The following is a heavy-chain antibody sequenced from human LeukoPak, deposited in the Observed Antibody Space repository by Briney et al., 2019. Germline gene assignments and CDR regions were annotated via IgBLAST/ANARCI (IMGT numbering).Heavy chain of an antibody. Sequence: SQTLSLTCAISGDSVSSNSAAWNWIRQSPSRGLEWLGRTYYRSKWYNDYAVSVKSRITINPDTSKNQFSLQLNSVTAADTAVYYCARGDERGYSYLYNWFDPWGQGTLVTVSS. J-gene: IGHJ5*02. CDR3: ARGDERGYSYLYNWFDP. V-gene: IGHV6-1*01. CDR2: TYYRSKWYN. CDR1: GDSVSSNSAA. D-gene: IGHD5-18*01.